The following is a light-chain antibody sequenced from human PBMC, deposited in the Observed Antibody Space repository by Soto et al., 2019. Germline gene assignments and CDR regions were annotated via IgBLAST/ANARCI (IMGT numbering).Light chain of an antibody. V-gene: IGKV1-5*03. CDR1: QSSSSW. CDR3: QQYHSYPWT. Sequence: DIQMTQSPSILSASVGDRVTITCRASQSSSSWLAWFQQMPGKAPNLLIYKASNLQSGVPSRFSGSGSGTDFTLTSTSLQPDDFATYYCQQYHSYPWTFGQGTRVDVK. J-gene: IGKJ1*01. CDR2: KAS.